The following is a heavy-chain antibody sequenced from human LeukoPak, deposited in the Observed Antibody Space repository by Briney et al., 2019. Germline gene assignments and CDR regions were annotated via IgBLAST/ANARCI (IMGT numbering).Heavy chain of an antibody. J-gene: IGHJ4*02. V-gene: IGHV3-20*04. CDR2: INWNGGRT. D-gene: IGHD1-20*01. CDR3: AKPKDNSLYCFDY. CDR1: GFMFDDYG. Sequence: GGSLRLSCAASGFMFDDYGMSWVRQAPGKGLEWVSGINWNGGRTGYADSVKGRFTISRDNSKNTLYLQMSSLRAEDTAVYYCAKPKDNSLYCFDYWGQGTLVTVSS.